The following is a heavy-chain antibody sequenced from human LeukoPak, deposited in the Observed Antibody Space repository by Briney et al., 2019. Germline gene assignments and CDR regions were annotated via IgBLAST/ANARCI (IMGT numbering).Heavy chain of an antibody. Sequence: PGGSLRLSCAASGFTFSSYAMSWVRQAPGKGLEWVSAISGSGGSTYYADSVKGRFTISRDNSKNTLYLQMNSLRAEDTAVYYCAKSTVDVVVAATLYFQHWGQGTLVTVSS. D-gene: IGHD2-15*01. CDR1: GFTFSSYA. J-gene: IGHJ1*01. CDR2: ISGSGGST. V-gene: IGHV3-23*01. CDR3: AKSTVDVVVAATLYFQH.